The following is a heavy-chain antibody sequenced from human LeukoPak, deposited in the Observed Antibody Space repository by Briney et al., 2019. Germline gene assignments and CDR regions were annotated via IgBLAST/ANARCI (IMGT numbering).Heavy chain of an antibody. J-gene: IGHJ4*02. Sequence: ASVNVSCKASGYTFTSYGISWVRQAPGQGLEWMGWISAYNGNTNYAQKLQGRVTMTTDTSTSTAYMELRSLRSDDTAVYYCARKEGDYYDGSGYLRYWGQGTLVTVSS. V-gene: IGHV1-18*01. CDR1: GYTFTSYG. CDR3: ARKEGDYYDGSGYLRY. D-gene: IGHD3-22*01. CDR2: ISAYNGNT.